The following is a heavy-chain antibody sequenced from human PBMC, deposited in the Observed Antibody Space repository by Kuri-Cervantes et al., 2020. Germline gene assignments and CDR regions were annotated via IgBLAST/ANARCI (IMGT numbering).Heavy chain of an antibody. J-gene: IGHJ6*02. CDR1: GFTFSSYG. CDR2: IWYDGSNK. CDR3: ARDLHTGGLYDILTGYYYYYYGMDV. V-gene: IGHV3-33*01. Sequence: GGSLRLSCAASGFTFSSYGMHWVRQAPGKGLEWVAVIWYDGSNKYYADSVKGRFTISRDNSKNTLYLQMNSLRAEDTAVYYCARDLHTGGLYDILTGYYYYYYGMDVWGQGTTVTVSS. D-gene: IGHD3-9*01.